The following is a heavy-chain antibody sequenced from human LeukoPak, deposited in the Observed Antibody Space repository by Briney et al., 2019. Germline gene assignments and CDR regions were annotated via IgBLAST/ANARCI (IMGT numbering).Heavy chain of an antibody. D-gene: IGHD3-10*01. CDR1: GFTFSTYS. V-gene: IGHV3-21*01. J-gene: IGHJ4*02. CDR3: ARVGKLVRGVTSYYFDY. Sequence: GGSLRLSCAASGFTFSTYSMTWVRRAPGKGLEWVSSITSSSSYIYYADSVKGRFTISRDNAKNSLYLQMNSLRAEDTAVYYCARVGKLVRGVTSYYFDYWGQGTLVTVSS. CDR2: ITSSSSYI.